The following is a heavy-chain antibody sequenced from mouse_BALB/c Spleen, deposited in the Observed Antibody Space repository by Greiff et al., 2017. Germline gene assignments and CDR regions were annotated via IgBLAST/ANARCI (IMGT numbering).Heavy chain of an antibody. CDR2: ISSGGST. J-gene: IGHJ2*01. V-gene: IGHV5-6-5*01. D-gene: IGHD2-4*01. CDR1: GFTFSSYA. CDR3: ARGDYDYDVGY. Sequence: EVKLVESGGGLEKPGGSLKLSCAASGFTFSSYAMSWVRQTPEKRLEWVASISSGGSTYYPDSVKGRFTISRDNARNILYLQMSSLRSEDTAMYYCARGDYDYDVGYWGQGTTLTVSS.